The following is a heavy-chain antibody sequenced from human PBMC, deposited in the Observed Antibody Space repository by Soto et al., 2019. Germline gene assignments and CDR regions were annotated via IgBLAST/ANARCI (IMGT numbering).Heavy chain of an antibody. J-gene: IGHJ4*02. CDR2: ISGSGGST. V-gene: IGHV3-23*01. D-gene: IGHD6-6*01. CDR3: GKDQAARPAPSDY. Sequence: GGSLRLSCAASGFTFSSYAMSWVRQAPGKGLEWVSAISGSGGSTYYADSVKGRFTISRDNSKNTLYLQMNSLRAEDTGVYYFGKDQAARPAPSDYWGQGTMVTVSS. CDR1: GFTFSSYA.